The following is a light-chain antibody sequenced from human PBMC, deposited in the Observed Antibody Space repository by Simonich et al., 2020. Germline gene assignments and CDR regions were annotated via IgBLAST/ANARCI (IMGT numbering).Light chain of an antibody. CDR1: QRVSSN. V-gene: IGKV3-15*01. CDR3: QQYNNWPRT. CDR2: GAS. Sequence: EIVMTQYPATLSVSPGERATLSCRASQRVSSNLAWYPQKPGPAPRLLIYGASTRATGIPARFSGSGSGTEFTLTISSLQSEDFAVYYCQQYNNWPRTFGQGTKVEIK. J-gene: IGKJ1*01.